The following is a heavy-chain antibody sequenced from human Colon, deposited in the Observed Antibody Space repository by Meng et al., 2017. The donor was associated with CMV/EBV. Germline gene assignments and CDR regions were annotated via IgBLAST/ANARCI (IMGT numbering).Heavy chain of an antibody. CDR2: IYPGDADT. D-gene: IGHD6-19*01. CDR3: ASHRSQLDSSGWYESYYYYGMDV. J-gene: IGHJ6*02. V-gene: IGHV5-51*01. Sequence: GGSLRLSCKGSGYSFTSYWLGWVRQMPGKGRERVGIIYPGDADTTYSPSFQDQVTITADKSISTAYLQWSSLKASDTAIYYCASHRSQLDSSGWYESYYYYGMDVWGQGTTVTVSS. CDR1: GYSFTSYW.